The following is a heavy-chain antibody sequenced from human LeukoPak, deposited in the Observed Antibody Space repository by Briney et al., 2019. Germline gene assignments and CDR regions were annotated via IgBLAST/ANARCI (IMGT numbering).Heavy chain of an antibody. CDR1: GGSVGSGSYY. V-gene: IGHV4-61*01. Sequence: SETLSLTCTVSGGSVGSGSYYWSWIRQPPGKGLEWIVFIYYSGSTNYNPSLKSRVSISVDTSKTQFSLKLSSVTAADPAVYYCARELVGLGYFDYWGQGTLVTVSS. CDR2: IYYSGST. CDR3: ARELVGLGYFDY. J-gene: IGHJ4*02. D-gene: IGHD1-26*01.